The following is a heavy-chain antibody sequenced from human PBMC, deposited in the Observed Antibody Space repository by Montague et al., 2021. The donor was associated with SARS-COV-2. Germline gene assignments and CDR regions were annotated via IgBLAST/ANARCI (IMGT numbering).Heavy chain of an antibody. CDR3: ARDPHYDILTGYYSY. D-gene: IGHD3-9*01. V-gene: IGHV3-21*01. J-gene: IGHJ4*02. Sequence: SLKLSCAASGFTFSSYSMNWVRRAPGKGLEWVSSISSSSYIYYADSVKGRFTISRDNAKNSLYLQMNSLRAEDTAVYYCARDPHYDILTGYYSYWGQGTLVTVSS. CDR1: GFTFSSYS. CDR2: ISSSSYI.